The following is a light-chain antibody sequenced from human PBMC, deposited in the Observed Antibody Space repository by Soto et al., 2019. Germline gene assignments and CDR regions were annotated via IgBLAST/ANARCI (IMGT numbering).Light chain of an antibody. Sequence: QSALTQPPSVSGAPGQRVTISCTGSSSNIGAGHDVHWYQQLPGTAPKLLIYGNGNRPSGVPDRFSGSKSGTSASLAITGLQANDEADYSCQSYDSSLSGSEVFGTGTKGTVL. V-gene: IGLV1-40*01. J-gene: IGLJ1*01. CDR3: QSYDSSLSGSEV. CDR2: GNG. CDR1: SSNIGAGHD.